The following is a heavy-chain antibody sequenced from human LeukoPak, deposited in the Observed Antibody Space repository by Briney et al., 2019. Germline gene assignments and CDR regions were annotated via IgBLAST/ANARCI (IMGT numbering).Heavy chain of an antibody. CDR1: GYTFTGYY. CDR3: ARALWSGHDNNWLDP. Sequence: GASVKVSCKASGYTFTGYYVHWVRQAPGQGLEWMGWINPKSGATNFAQRFQDRVTMTRDPSISTVYMHLSGLRSDDTAVYYCARALWSGHDNNWLDPWGQGTLVTVSS. J-gene: IGHJ5*02. CDR2: INPKSGAT. V-gene: IGHV1-2*02. D-gene: IGHD5-12*01.